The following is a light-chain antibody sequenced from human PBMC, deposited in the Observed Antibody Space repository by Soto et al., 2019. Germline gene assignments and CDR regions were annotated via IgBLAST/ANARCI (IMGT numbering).Light chain of an antibody. CDR3: QHYNNYLLT. V-gene: IGKV1-5*03. CDR1: QTISSW. Sequence: DIQTTQSPSTLSASVGDRVIITCRASQTISSWLAWYQQKPGKAPKLLIYKASSLESGVPSRFSGSGSGTEFTLTISSLQPDDFATYYCQHYNNYLLTFGGGTKVDIK. J-gene: IGKJ4*01. CDR2: KAS.